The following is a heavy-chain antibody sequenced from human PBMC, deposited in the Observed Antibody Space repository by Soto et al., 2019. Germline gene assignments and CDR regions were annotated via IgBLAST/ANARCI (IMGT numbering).Heavy chain of an antibody. CDR1: GYTFSSYG. D-gene: IGHD3-10*01. Sequence: ASVKVSCKASGYTFSSYGISWVRQAPGQGLEWMGWISAYNGNTNYAQKLQGRVTMNTDTSTSTAYMELRSLRSDDTAVYYCARGYYYGSGSYYYFDYWGEGTLVTVSS. CDR2: ISAYNGNT. J-gene: IGHJ4*02. V-gene: IGHV1-18*04. CDR3: ARGYYYGSGSYYYFDY.